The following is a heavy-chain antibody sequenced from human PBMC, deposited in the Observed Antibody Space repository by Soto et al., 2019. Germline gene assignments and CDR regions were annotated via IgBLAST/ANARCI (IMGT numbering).Heavy chain of an antibody. V-gene: IGHV3-7*03. CDR2: IKQDGSEK. Sequence: GGSLRLSCAASGFTFSSYWMSWVRQAPGKGLEWVANIKQDGSEKYYVDSVKGRFTISRDNAKNSLYLQMNSLRAEDTAVYYCARGLYDDVWGSYRYAYGMDVWGQGTTVTVSS. J-gene: IGHJ6*02. CDR3: ARGLYDDVWGSYRYAYGMDV. CDR1: GFTFSSYW. D-gene: IGHD3-16*02.